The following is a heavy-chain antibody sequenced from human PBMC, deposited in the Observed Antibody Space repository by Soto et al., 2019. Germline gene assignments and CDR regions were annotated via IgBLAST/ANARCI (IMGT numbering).Heavy chain of an antibody. Sequence: LRLSCAASGFSFDGYAMNWVRQPPGKGLEWVSGISWNSGNIDYADSVKGRFTISRDNAKNSLYLQMNSLRAEDTALYYCVKASTYSSSQGWFDPWGQGTMVTVSS. V-gene: IGHV3-9*01. D-gene: IGHD6-6*01. CDR3: VKASTYSSSQGWFDP. J-gene: IGHJ5*02. CDR2: ISWNSGNI. CDR1: GFSFDGYA.